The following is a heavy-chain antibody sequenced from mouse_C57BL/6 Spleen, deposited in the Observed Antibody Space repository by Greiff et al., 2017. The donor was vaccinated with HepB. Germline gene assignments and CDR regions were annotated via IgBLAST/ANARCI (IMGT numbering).Heavy chain of an antibody. CDR2: INPGSGGT. J-gene: IGHJ4*01. V-gene: IGHV1-54*01. Sequence: QVQLQQSGAELVRPGTSVKVSCKASGYAFTNYLIEWVKQRPGQGLEWIGVINPGSGGTNYNEKFKGKATLTADKSSSTAYMQLSSLTSEDAAVYFCARSWDEMDYWGQGTSVTVSS. CDR1: GYAFTNYL. D-gene: IGHD4-1*01. CDR3: ARSWDEMDY.